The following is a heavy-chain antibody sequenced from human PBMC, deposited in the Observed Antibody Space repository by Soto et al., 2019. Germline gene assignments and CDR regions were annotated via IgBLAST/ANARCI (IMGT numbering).Heavy chain of an antibody. CDR1: GGSFSGYY. J-gene: IGHJ3*02. V-gene: IGHV4-34*01. CDR3: AREADVAFHI. CDR2: INHSGST. Sequence: SETLSLTCAVYGGSFSGYYWSWIRQPPGKGLEWIGEINHSGSTNYNPSLKSRVTISVDTSKNQFSLKLSSVTAADTAVYYCAREADVAFHIWGRGTLVTVSS.